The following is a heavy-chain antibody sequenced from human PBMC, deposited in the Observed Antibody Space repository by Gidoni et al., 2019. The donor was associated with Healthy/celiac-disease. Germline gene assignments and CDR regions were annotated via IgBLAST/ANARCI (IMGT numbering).Heavy chain of an antibody. CDR3: AKTLGGYNYGTYYYYYYMDV. Sequence: EVQLLESGGGLVQPGGSLRLSCAASGFTFSSYAMSWVRQAPGKGLEWVSGISGGGGSTYYADSVKGRFTISRDNSKNTLYLQMNSLRAEDTAVYYCAKTLGGYNYGTYYYYYYMDVWGKGTTVTFSS. CDR1: GFTFSSYA. D-gene: IGHD5-18*01. CDR2: ISGGGGST. J-gene: IGHJ6*03. V-gene: IGHV3-23*01.